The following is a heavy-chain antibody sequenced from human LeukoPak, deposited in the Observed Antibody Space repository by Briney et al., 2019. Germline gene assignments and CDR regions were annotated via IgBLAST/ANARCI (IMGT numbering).Heavy chain of an antibody. CDR1: GGSISSSSYY. J-gene: IGHJ4*02. Sequence: SETLSLTCTVSGGSISSSSYYRGWIRQPPGKGLEWIGSIYYSGSTYYNPSLKSRVTMSVDTSKNQFSLKLSSVTAADTAVYYCAREGDDYGDYYFDYWGQGTLVTVSS. V-gene: IGHV4-39*07. CDR3: AREGDDYGDYYFDY. CDR2: IYYSGST. D-gene: IGHD4-17*01.